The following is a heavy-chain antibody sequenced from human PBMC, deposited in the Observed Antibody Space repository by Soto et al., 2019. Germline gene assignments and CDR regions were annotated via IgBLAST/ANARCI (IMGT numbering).Heavy chain of an antibody. J-gene: IGHJ4*02. CDR3: AKDVYRSATMPCFDN. Sequence: GGSLRLSCEASGFTFINYAMSWVRQAPGKGLEWVSGIDDGGASTYYADSMKGRFTISRDNSKNTLYLQMNGLRVEDTAVYYCAKDVYRSATMPCFDNWGQGTLVTVSS. CDR2: IDDGGAST. D-gene: IGHD2-2*01. V-gene: IGHV3-23*01. CDR1: GFTFINYA.